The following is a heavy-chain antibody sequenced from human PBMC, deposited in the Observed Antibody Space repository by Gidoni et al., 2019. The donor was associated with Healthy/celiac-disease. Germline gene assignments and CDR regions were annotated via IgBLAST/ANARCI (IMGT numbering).Heavy chain of an antibody. CDR1: GFTFCIYA. V-gene: IGHV3-30-3*01. CDR3: ARVQDYYDSSGEPIDY. CDR2: ISDDGSNK. D-gene: IGHD3-22*01. Sequence: QLQLVESGGGVVQSVRSLRRSCAASGFTFCIYAMHWVRQAPGKGLAWVALISDDGSNKYYADSVKGRFTISRDNSKNTLYLQMNSLRAEDTAVYYCARVQDYYDSSGEPIDYWGQGTLVTVSS. J-gene: IGHJ4*02.